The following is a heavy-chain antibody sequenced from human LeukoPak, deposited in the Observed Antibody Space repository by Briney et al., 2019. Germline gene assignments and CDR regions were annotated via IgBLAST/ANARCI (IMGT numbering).Heavy chain of an antibody. CDR2: IYYSGST. CDR1: GGSISSYY. Sequence: PSETLSLTCTVSGGSISSYYWSWIRQPPGKGLEWIGYIYYSGSTNYNPSLKSRVTISVDTSKNQFSLKLSSVTAADTAVYYCARRNRGRVNWCDPWGQGTLVTVSS. D-gene: IGHD1/OR15-1a*01. V-gene: IGHV4-59*08. J-gene: IGHJ5*02. CDR3: ARRNRGRVNWCDP.